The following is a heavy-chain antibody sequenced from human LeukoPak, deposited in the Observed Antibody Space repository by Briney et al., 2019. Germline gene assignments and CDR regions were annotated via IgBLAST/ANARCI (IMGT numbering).Heavy chain of an antibody. CDR3: ASGSAHGVQRGSPAAPFDY. D-gene: IGHD2-2*01. J-gene: IGHJ4*02. CDR2: ISSNGGST. CDR1: GFTFSSYA. V-gene: IGHV3-64*01. Sequence: GGSLGLSCAASGFTFSSYAMHWVRQAPGKGLEYVSAISSNGGSTYYANSVKGRFTISRDNSKNTLYLQMGSLRAEDMAVYYCASGSAHGVQRGSPAAPFDYWGQGTLVTVSS.